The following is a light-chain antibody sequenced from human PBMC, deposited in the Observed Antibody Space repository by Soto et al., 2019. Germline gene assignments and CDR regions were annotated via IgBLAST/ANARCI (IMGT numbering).Light chain of an antibody. CDR1: SSNIGARYD. J-gene: IGLJ2*01. CDR3: QSYDSSLSGYVV. V-gene: IGLV1-40*01. Sequence: QSVLTQPPSVSGAPGQRVTISCTGSSSNIGARYDVHWYQHLPGTAPKLLIYDNINRPSGVPDRFSGSRSGTSASLAITGLQAEDEADYYCQSYDSSLSGYVVFGGATKLTVL. CDR2: DNI.